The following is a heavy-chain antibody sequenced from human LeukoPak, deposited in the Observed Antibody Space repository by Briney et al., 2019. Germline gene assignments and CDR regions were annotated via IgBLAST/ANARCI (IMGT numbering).Heavy chain of an antibody. J-gene: IGHJ1*01. Sequence: SETLSLTCAVYGGSFSGYYWSWIRQPPGKGLEWIGEINHSGSTNYNPSLKSRVTISVDTSKNQFSLRLSSVTAADTAVYYCARAGGSGSYYDFQHWGQGTLVTVSS. CDR2: INHSGST. CDR1: GGSFSGYY. CDR3: ARAGGSGSYYDFQH. D-gene: IGHD1-26*01. V-gene: IGHV4-34*01.